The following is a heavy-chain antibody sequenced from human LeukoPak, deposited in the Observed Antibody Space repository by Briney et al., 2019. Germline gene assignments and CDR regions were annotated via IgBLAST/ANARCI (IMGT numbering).Heavy chain of an antibody. D-gene: IGHD5-18*01. CDR3: ARGRDTAMVTYFDY. CDR2: ISSNGGST. J-gene: IGHJ4*02. V-gene: IGHV3-64*01. Sequence: GGSLRLSCAASGFTFSSYAMHWVRQAPGKGLEYVSAISSNGGSTYYANSVKGRFTISRDNSKNTLYLQMGSLRAEDMAVYCCARGRDTAMVTYFDYWGQGTLVTVSS. CDR1: GFTFSSYA.